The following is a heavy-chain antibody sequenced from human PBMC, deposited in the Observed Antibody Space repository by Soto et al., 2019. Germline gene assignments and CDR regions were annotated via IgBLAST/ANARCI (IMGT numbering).Heavy chain of an antibody. V-gene: IGHV3-49*04. J-gene: IGHJ4*02. D-gene: IGHD2-15*01. CDR3: SRVPPERRGYCSGGSCYPFDY. CDR2: ISSKTYGGTT. CDR1: GFTFGDYA. Sequence: EVQLVDSGGGLVQPGRSLRLSCTASGFTFGDYAMIWVRQAPGKGLEWVGYISSKTYGGTTDYAASVKGRFTISRDDSKSVVYLQMNSLKSEDTAIYYCSRVPPERRGYCSGGSCYPFDYWGQGTQVTVSS.